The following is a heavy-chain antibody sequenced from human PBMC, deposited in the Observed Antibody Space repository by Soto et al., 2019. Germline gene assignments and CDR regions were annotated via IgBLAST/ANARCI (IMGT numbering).Heavy chain of an antibody. Sequence: QVQLVESGGGVVQPGRSLRLSCAASGFTFSSYAMHWVRQAPGKGLEWVAVISYDGSNKYYADSVKGRFTISRDNSKNSQDLQMNSLRAEDTAGYYCARYGQQPSLGMDVWGQGTTVTVSS. D-gene: IGHD6-13*01. J-gene: IGHJ6*02. CDR3: ARYGQQPSLGMDV. V-gene: IGHV3-30-3*01. CDR1: GFTFSSYA. CDR2: ISYDGSNK.